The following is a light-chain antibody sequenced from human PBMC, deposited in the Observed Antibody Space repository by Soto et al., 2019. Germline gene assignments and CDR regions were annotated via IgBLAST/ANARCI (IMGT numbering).Light chain of an antibody. CDR3: AAWDDSLNGWV. CDR1: SSNIGSNT. Sequence: QPVLTQPPSASGPPGQRVTISCSGSSSNIGSNTVNWYQQLPGTAPKLLIYSNNQRPSGVPDRFSGSKSGTSASLSISGLQAEDEADYYCAAWDDSLNGWVFGGGTKLTVL. V-gene: IGLV1-44*01. CDR2: SNN. J-gene: IGLJ3*02.